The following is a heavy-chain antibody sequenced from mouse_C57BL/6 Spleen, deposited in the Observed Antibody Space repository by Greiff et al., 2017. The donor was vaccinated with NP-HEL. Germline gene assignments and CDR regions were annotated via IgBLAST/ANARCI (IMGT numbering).Heavy chain of an antibody. V-gene: IGHV1-76*01. CDR2: IYPGSGNT. D-gene: IGHD2-4*01. CDR3: ARSRRGTYEYDVGAMDY. Sequence: QVHVKQSGAELVRPGASVKLSCKASGYTFTDYYINWVKQRPGQGLEWIARIYPGSGNTYYNEKFKGKATLTAEKSSSTAYMQLSSLTSEDSAVYFCARSRRGTYEYDVGAMDYWGQGTSVTVSS. CDR1: GYTFTDYY. J-gene: IGHJ4*01.